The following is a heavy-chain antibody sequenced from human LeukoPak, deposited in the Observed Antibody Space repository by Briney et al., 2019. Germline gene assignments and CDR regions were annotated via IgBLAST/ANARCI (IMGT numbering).Heavy chain of an antibody. J-gene: IGHJ5*02. V-gene: IGHV4-30-2*01. D-gene: IGHD3-10*01. CDR3: AREASQGSGSYYNAGWFDP. CDR1: GGSISSGGYS. CDR2: IYHSGST. Sequence: SETLSLICAVSGGSISSGGYSWSWIRQPPGKGLEWIGYIYHSGSTYYNPFLKSRVTISVDRSKNQFSLKLSSVTAADTAVYYCAREASQGSGSYYNAGWFDPWGQGTLVTVSS.